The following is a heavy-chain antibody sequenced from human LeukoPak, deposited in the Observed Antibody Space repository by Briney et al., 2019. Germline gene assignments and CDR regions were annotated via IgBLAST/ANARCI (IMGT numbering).Heavy chain of an antibody. J-gene: IGHJ4*02. CDR2: ISSSSSTI. V-gene: IGHV3-48*02. CDR3: ARDRDSGSYYFRLQNYFDY. Sequence: GGSLRLSCAASGFTFSSYSMTWVRQAPGKGLEWVSYISSSSSTIYYADSVKGRFTISRDNAKNSLYLQMNSLRDEDTAVYYCARDRDSGSYYFRLQNYFDYWGQGTLVTVSS. D-gene: IGHD1-26*01. CDR1: GFTFSSYS.